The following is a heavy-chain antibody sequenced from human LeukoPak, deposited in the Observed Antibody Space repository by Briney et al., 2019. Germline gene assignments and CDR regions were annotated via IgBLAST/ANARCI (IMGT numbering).Heavy chain of an antibody. V-gene: IGHV3-11*01. D-gene: IGHD6-19*01. J-gene: IGHJ4*02. CDR1: GFTFSDYY. CDR3: ARAASTGSGWYVDY. CDR2: ISSSGSTI. Sequence: KPGGSLRLSCAASGFTFSDYYMSWIRQAPGKGLEWVSYISSSGSTIYYADSVKGRFTISRDSAKNSLYLQMNSLRAEDTAVYYCARAASTGSGWYVDYWGQGTLVTVSS.